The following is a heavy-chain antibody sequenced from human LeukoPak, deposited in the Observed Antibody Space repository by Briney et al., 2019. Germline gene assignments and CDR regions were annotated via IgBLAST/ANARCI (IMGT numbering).Heavy chain of an antibody. CDR3: AKEGYDSSGYPTYFDY. J-gene: IGHJ4*02. Sequence: GGSLRLSCAASGLTFSSYAMSWVRQAPGKGLEWVSAISGSGGSTYYADSVKGRFTISRDNSKNTLYLQMNSLRAEDTAVYYCAKEGYDSSGYPTYFDYWGQGTLVTVSS. D-gene: IGHD3-22*01. V-gene: IGHV3-23*01. CDR2: ISGSGGST. CDR1: GLTFSSYA.